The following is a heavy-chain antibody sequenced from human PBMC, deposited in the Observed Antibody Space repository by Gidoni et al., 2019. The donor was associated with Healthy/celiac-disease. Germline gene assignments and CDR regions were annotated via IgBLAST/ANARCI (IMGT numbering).Heavy chain of an antibody. CDR3: ARGNQLPENYYYYYGMDV. D-gene: IGHD2-2*01. CDR1: GYTFTSYY. CDR2: INPSGASP. J-gene: IGHJ6*02. Sequence: QVQLVQSGAEVKKPGASVKVSCKAYGYTFTSYYMHWVRQAPGQGLEWMGIINPSGASPSYAQKFQGRVTMTRDTSTSTVYMELSSLRSEDTAVYYCARGNQLPENYYYYYGMDVWGQGTTVTVSS. V-gene: IGHV1-46*01.